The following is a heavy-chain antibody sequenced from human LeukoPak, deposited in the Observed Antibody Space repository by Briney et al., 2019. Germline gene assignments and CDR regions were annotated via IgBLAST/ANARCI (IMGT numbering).Heavy chain of an antibody. CDR3: AELGITMIGGV. CDR1: GLTFSSYG. V-gene: IGHV3-48*03. D-gene: IGHD3-10*02. Sequence: GGSLRLSCAASGLTFSSYGMNGFGQPPGKGLEGVSYISSSGSTIYYADSVKGRFTISRDNAKNSLYLQMNSLRAEDTAVYYCAELGITMIGGVWGKGTTVTISS. J-gene: IGHJ6*04. CDR2: ISSSGSTI.